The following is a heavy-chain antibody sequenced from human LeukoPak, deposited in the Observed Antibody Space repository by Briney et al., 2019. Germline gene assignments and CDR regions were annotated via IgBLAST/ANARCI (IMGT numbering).Heavy chain of an antibody. CDR1: GYTFTGYF. CDR3: ARGGIQLWFLVDY. V-gene: IGHV1-2*02. Sequence: AASVKVSCKASGYTFTGYFMHWVRQAPGQGLEWMGWINPNSGGTNYAQKFQGRVTMTRDTSISTAYMELSSLRSDDTAVYYCARGGIQLWFLVDYWGQGTLVTVSS. J-gene: IGHJ4*02. CDR2: INPNSGGT. D-gene: IGHD5-18*01.